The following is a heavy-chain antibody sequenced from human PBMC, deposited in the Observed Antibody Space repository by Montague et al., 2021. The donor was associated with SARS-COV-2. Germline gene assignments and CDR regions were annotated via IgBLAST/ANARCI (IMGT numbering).Heavy chain of an antibody. J-gene: IGHJ5*02. CDR1: GGSISTGSYP. D-gene: IGHD4-17*01. CDR2: IFPSGNT. Sequence: TPSLTCTVSGGSISTGSYPWSWIRQPPGKGLEWIGYIFPSGNTYYNASLQSRVTISIDNSKNQLSLRLTSITAADTAVYFCARGGAVFGDYDWIDPWGQGTLVTVSA. CDR3: ARGGAVFGDYDWIDP. V-gene: IGHV4-30-2*01.